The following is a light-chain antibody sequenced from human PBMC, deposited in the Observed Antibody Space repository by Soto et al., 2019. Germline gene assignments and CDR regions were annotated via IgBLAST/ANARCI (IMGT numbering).Light chain of an antibody. V-gene: IGLV2-14*01. CDR3: SSHTTSSTLFYV. J-gene: IGLJ1*01. Sequence: QSVLTQPASLSGSPGQSITISWTGTSSDIGRYNYVSWYQPHPGKAPKLIIYEVIDRPSGVSNRFSGSKSGNTASLTISGLQTEDEADYYCSSHTTSSTLFYVFGTGTKVTVL. CDR2: EVI. CDR1: SSDIGRYNY.